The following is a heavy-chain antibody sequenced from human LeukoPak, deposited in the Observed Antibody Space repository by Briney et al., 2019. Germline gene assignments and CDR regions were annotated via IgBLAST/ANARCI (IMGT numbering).Heavy chain of an antibody. CDR1: GFTFSSYW. CDR2: ISPDGGDT. V-gene: IGHV3-74*01. Sequence: KAGGSLRLSCAASGFTFSSYWMSWVRQAPGKGLVWVSRISPDGGDTTYADSVKGRFTISRDNAKNTLYLQMNSLRAEDTALYYCATFSMPSTWGQGTLVTVSS. D-gene: IGHD2/OR15-2a*01. CDR3: ATFSMPST. J-gene: IGHJ4*02.